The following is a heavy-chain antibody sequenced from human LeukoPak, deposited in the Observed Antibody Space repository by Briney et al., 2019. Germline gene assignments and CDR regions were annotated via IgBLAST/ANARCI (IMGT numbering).Heavy chain of an antibody. V-gene: IGHV3-23*01. CDR2: ITGIDSTP. CDR1: GFTFGSYA. J-gene: IGHJ5*01. CDR3: AKDAVRGSGRINWFDS. Sequence: GGSLRLSCATSGFTFGSYAMTWVWQTPGKGLEWVSGITGIDSTPYYADSVKGRFTISRDNSKNTLYLQMNSLRGEDTAAYYCAKDAVRGSGRINWFDSWGQGTLVTVSS. D-gene: IGHD3-10*01.